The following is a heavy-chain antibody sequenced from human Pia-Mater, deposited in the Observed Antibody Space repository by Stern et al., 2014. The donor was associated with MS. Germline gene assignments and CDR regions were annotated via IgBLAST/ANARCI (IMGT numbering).Heavy chain of an antibody. V-gene: IGHV5-51*01. CDR2: IYPRDSDA. Sequence: EVQLVESGAEVNKPGESLRISCKASGYSFTTYWIGWVRQMSGQGLEWMGIIYPRDSDARLSPSLQGQVTISVDKSIPTAYLQWSSLKASDTAMYYCARRGPAAEIDFWGQGTPVTVSS. CDR1: GYSFTTYW. D-gene: IGHD6-13*01. CDR3: ARRGPAAEIDF. J-gene: IGHJ4*02.